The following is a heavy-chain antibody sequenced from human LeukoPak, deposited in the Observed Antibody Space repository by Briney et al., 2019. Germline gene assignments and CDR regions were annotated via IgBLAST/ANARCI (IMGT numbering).Heavy chain of an antibody. Sequence: PSETLSLTCTVSGGSISSYYWSWIRQPPGKGLEWIGYIYYSGSTNYNPSLKSRVTISVDTSKNQFSLKLSSVTAADTAVYYCARHGEVSLWFGAYYYYGMDVWGQGTTVTVSS. CDR1: GGSISSYY. V-gene: IGHV4-59*13. CDR3: ARHGEVSLWFGAYYYYGMDV. D-gene: IGHD3-10*01. J-gene: IGHJ6*02. CDR2: IYYSGST.